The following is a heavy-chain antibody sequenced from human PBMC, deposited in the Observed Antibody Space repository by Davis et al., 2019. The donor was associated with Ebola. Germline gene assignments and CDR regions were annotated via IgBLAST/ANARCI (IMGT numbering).Heavy chain of an antibody. CDR1: GGSISTYY. V-gene: IGHV4-59*08. Sequence: SETLSLTCTVSGGSISTYYWSWIRQPPGKGLEWIGYIHYSGSTKYNPSLKSRVTMSVDTSKNQFSLKLSSVTAADTAVYYCARLSSSSGLDYWGQGTLVTVSS. CDR3: ARLSSSSGLDY. J-gene: IGHJ4*02. CDR2: IHYSGST. D-gene: IGHD6-6*01.